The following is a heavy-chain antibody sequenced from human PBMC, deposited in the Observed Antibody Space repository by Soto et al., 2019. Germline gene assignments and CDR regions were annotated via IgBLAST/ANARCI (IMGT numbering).Heavy chain of an antibody. D-gene: IGHD4-17*01. V-gene: IGHV3-21*01. CDR3: VGESPLDPDYAATSLFDF. CDR2: ISGRSEFI. J-gene: IGHJ4*02. CDR1: GFTFSPYK. Sequence: PGGSLRLSCAASGFTFSPYKMNWVRQAPGKGLEWVSSISGRSEFIYYADSVRGRFTISRDNAKNSLHLQMNSLRAEDTAVYYCVGESPLDPDYAATSLFDFWGQGTRVTVSS.